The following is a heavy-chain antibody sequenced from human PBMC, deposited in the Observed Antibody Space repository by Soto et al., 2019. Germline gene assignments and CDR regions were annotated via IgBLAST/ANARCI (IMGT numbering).Heavy chain of an antibody. CDR2: ISAYNGNT. Sequence: ASVKVSCKASGYTFTSYGISWVRQAPGQGLEWMGWISAYNGNTNYAQKLQGRVTMTTDTSTSTAYMELRSLRSDDTAVYYCARSGVVGPLAAAGTGGPPDYYYYYGMEVWGQGTTGAVSS. D-gene: IGHD6-13*01. CDR1: GYTFTSYG. J-gene: IGHJ6*02. V-gene: IGHV1-18*01. CDR3: ARSGVVGPLAAAGTGGPPDYYYYYGMEV.